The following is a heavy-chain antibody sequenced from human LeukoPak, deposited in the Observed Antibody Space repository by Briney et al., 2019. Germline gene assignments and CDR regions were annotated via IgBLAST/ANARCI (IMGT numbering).Heavy chain of an antibody. Sequence: GASVKVSCKASGGTFSSYAISWVRQAPGQGLEWLGWMNPNSGNTGYAQKFQGRVAMTRDTSISTAYMELSSLRSEDTAVYYCARTPPQIAARPVDYWGQGTLVTVSS. CDR3: ARTPPQIAARPVDY. CDR1: GGTFSSYA. D-gene: IGHD6-6*01. J-gene: IGHJ4*02. CDR2: MNPNSGNT. V-gene: IGHV1-8*02.